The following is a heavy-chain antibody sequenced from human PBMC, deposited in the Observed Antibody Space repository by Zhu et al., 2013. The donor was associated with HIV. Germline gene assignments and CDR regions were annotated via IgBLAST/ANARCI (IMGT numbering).Heavy chain of an antibody. CDR1: GYTFTGYY. CDR3: AREPAGVSMGAFDI. V-gene: IGHV1-2*02. CDR2: INPNSGGT. J-gene: IGHJ3*02. Sequence: QVQLVQSGAEVKKPGASVKVSCKASGYTFTGYYMHWVRQAPGQGLEWMGWINPNSGGTNYAQKFQGRVTMTRDTSISTAYMELSRLRSDDTAVYYCAREPAGVSMGAFDIWGPKGQSGHRSLQ. D-gene: IGHD2-2*01.